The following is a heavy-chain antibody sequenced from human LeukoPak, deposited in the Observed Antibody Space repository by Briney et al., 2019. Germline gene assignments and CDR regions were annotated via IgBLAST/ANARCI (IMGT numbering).Heavy chain of an antibody. V-gene: IGHV1-18*01. CDR3: ARDSGYDFWSGYPYYFDY. CDR1: GYTFTSYG. Sequence: GASVKVSCKASGYTFTSYGISWVRQAPGQGLEWMGWISAYNGNTNYAQKFQGRVTMTRDTSISTAYMELSRLRSDDTAVYYCARDSGYDFWSGYPYYFDYWGQGTLVTVSS. D-gene: IGHD3-3*01. J-gene: IGHJ4*02. CDR2: ISAYNGNT.